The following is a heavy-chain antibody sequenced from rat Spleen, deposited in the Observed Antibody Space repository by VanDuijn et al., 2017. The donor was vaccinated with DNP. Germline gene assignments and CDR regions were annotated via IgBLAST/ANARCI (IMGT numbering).Heavy chain of an antibody. D-gene: IGHD1-1*01. CDR3: ATYYYSGDAMDA. Sequence: EVQLVESGGGLVQPGRSLKLSCAASGFTFSDYNMAWVRQAPKKGLEWVATIIYDGSRTYYRDSVKGRFTISRDNAKSTLYLQMDSLRSEDTATDYCATYYYSGDAMDAWGQGTSVTVSS. CDR2: IIYDGSRT. J-gene: IGHJ4*01. V-gene: IGHV5S10*01. CDR1: GFTFSDYN.